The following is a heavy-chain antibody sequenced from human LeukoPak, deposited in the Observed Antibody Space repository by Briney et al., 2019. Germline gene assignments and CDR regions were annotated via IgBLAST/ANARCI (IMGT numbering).Heavy chain of an antibody. Sequence: SETLSLTCTVSGYSISTSYYWGWIRQPPGKGLEWIGSIYHSGNTYYNPSLKSRVTISVDTSKNQFSLKLNSVTAADTAVYYCARASYGDSDFDYWGQGTLVTVSS. D-gene: IGHD4-17*01. J-gene: IGHJ4*02. V-gene: IGHV4-38-2*02. CDR3: ARASYGDSDFDY. CDR2: IYHSGNT. CDR1: GYSISTSYY.